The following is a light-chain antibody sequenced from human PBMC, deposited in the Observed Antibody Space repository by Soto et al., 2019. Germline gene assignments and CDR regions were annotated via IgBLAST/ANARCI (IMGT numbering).Light chain of an antibody. Sequence: DIQMTQSPSSLSASVGDRLTITCRASQSIGDYLNWYQQKPGKAPKVLIFVASSLQSGVPSRFSGSGSGTDFTLTISSLQPEDFATYYCQQSYSTPYTFGQGTKLEIK. V-gene: IGKV1-39*01. CDR2: VAS. CDR1: QSIGDY. CDR3: QQSYSTPYT. J-gene: IGKJ2*01.